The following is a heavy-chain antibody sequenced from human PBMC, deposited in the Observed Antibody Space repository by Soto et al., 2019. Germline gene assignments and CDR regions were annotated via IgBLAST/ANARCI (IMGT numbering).Heavy chain of an antibody. CDR3: AKIDYGDYVPIDY. Sequence: EVQLVESGGGLVQPGGSLRVFCAASGFTFSRHWMSWVRQAPGEGLEWVANIKEDGSATYYMDSVRGRFTIARDNARNSMYLQMNSLRAEDTAVYYCAKIDYGDYVPIDYWGQGTLVTVSS. CDR2: IKEDGSAT. CDR1: GFTFSRHW. D-gene: IGHD4-17*01. V-gene: IGHV3-7*05. J-gene: IGHJ4*02.